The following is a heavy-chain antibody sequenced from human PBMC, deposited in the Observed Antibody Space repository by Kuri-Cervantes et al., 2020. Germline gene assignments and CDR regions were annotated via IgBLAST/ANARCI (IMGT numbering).Heavy chain of an antibody. D-gene: IGHD6-19*01. J-gene: IGHJ4*02. CDR2: ISSSSSYI. CDR3: AKGGIAVAGIDY. Sequence: GESLKISCAASGFTFSSYSMNWVRQAPGKGLEWVSSISSSSSYIYYADSVKGRFTISRDNAKNSLYLQMNSLRAEDTAVYYCAKGGIAVAGIDYWGQGTLVTVSS. V-gene: IGHV3-21*01. CDR1: GFTFSSYS.